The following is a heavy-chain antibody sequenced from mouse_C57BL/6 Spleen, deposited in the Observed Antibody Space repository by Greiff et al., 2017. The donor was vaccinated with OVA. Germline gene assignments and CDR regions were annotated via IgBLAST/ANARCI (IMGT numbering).Heavy chain of an antibody. Sequence: EVQLQQSGPELVKPGASVKISCKASGYTFTDYYMNWVKQSHGKSLEWIGDINPNNGGTSYNQKFKGKATLTVDKSSSTAYMELRSLTSEDSAVYYCARSSYDYGYFDYWGQGTTLTVSS. V-gene: IGHV1-26*01. CDR1: GYTFTDYY. D-gene: IGHD2-4*01. CDR3: ARSSYDYGYFDY. J-gene: IGHJ2*01. CDR2: INPNNGGT.